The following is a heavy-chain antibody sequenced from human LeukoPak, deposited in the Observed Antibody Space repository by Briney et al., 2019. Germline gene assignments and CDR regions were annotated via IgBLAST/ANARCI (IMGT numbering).Heavy chain of an antibody. D-gene: IGHD3-22*01. CDR3: ARHQGYYYDSSGFPDY. Sequence: MTSETLSLTCTVSGGSISSSSYYWGWIRQPPGKGLEWIGSIYYSESTYYNPSLKSRVTISVDTSKNQFSLKLSSVTAADTAVYYCARHQGYYYDSSGFPDYWGQGTLVTVSS. V-gene: IGHV4-39*01. CDR2: IYYSEST. J-gene: IGHJ4*02. CDR1: GGSISSSSYY.